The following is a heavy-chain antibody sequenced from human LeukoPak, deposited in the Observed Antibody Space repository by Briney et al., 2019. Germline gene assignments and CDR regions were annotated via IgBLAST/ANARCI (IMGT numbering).Heavy chain of an antibody. CDR1: GGSFSGYY. J-gene: IGHJ4*02. CDR2: INHSGST. Sequence: PSETLSLTCAVYGGSFSGYYWSWIRQPPGKGLEWIGEINHSGSTNYNPSLKSRVTISVDTSKNQFSLKLSSVTAADTAVYYCAARGADIVATPFDYWGQGTLVTVSS. V-gene: IGHV4-34*01. D-gene: IGHD5-12*01. CDR3: AARGADIVATPFDY.